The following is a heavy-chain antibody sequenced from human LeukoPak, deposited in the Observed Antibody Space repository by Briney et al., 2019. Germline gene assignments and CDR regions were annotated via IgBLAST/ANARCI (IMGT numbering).Heavy chain of an antibody. D-gene: IGHD2/OR15-2a*01. CDR2: INHGGGT. J-gene: IGHJ4*02. CDR1: GGSVSRSNYY. Sequence: SETLPLTCNVSGGSVSRSNYYWAWIRQPPGKGLEWIATINHGGGTHENPSLKSRVTISVDTSTNNFSLKLSSVTAADTAVYYCAKLEYWVRYWGRGTLVTVSS. V-gene: IGHV4-39*02. CDR3: AKLEYWVRY.